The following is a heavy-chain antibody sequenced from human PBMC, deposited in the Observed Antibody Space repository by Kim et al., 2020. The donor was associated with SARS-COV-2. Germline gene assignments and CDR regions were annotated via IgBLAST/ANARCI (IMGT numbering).Heavy chain of an antibody. Sequence: GGSLRLSCAVSRFTFNNYWINWVRHAPGKGLVWVSRISSDGSSTNYADSVKGRFTMSRDNAENTLYLQMNSLRAEDTAVYYCAREFFRDGLDVWGQGTTGPV. CDR2: ISSDGSST. J-gene: IGHJ6*02. V-gene: IGHV3-74*01. CDR3: AREFFRDGLDV. CDR1: RFTFNNYW.